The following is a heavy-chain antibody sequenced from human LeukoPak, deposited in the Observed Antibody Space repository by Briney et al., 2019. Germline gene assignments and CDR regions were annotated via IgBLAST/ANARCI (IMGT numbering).Heavy chain of an antibody. Sequence: SETLSLTCTVSGGSVSSGSYYWSWIRQPPGKGLEWIGYIYYSGSTNYNPSLKSRVTISVDTSKNQLSLKLSSVTAADTAVYYCARSSYAKWFDPWGQGTLVTVSS. CDR2: IYYSGST. CDR3: ARSSYAKWFDP. D-gene: IGHD3-16*01. V-gene: IGHV4-61*01. J-gene: IGHJ5*02. CDR1: GGSVSSGSYY.